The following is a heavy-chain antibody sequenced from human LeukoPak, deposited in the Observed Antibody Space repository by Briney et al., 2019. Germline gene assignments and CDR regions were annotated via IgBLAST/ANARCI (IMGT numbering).Heavy chain of an antibody. D-gene: IGHD3-9*01. J-gene: IGHJ6*02. CDR1: GFTVSSNY. Sequence: GGSLRLSCAASGFTVSSNYMSWVRQAPGKGLEWVSVIYSGGSTYYADSVKGRFAISRHNSKNTLYLQMNSLRAEDTAVYYCLLTGSYYYYGMDVWGQGTTVTVSS. V-gene: IGHV3-53*04. CDR2: IYSGGST. CDR3: LLTGSYYYYGMDV.